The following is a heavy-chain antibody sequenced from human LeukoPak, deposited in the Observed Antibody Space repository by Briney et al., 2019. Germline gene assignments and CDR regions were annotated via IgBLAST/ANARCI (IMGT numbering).Heavy chain of an antibody. CDR1: GYTFTGYY. J-gene: IGHJ4*02. CDR3: ARVGYSYGPGVSGFDY. CDR2: INPNSGGT. D-gene: IGHD5-18*01. Sequence: ASVKVSCKASGYTFTGYYMHWVRQAPGQGLEWMGWINPNSGGTNYAPKFQGRVTMTRDTSISTAYMELSRLRSDDTAVYYCARVGYSYGPGVSGFDYWGQGTLVTVSS. V-gene: IGHV1-2*02.